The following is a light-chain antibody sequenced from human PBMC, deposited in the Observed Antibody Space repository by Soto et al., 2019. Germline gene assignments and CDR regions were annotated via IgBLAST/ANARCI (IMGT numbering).Light chain of an antibody. J-gene: IGKJ4*01. CDR1: QSVSSSY. Sequence: EILLTQSPCTLSLSPGERATLSCRASQSVSSSYLAWYQQKPGQAPRLLIYRASSRATGIPERFSGSGSGTDFTLTISRLEPEDFEVYYCQQYGNWPLTFGGGTKVDIK. V-gene: IGKV3-20*01. CDR3: QQYGNWPLT. CDR2: RAS.